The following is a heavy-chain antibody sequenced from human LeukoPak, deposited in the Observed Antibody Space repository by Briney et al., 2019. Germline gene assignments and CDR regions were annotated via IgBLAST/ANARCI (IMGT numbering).Heavy chain of an antibody. Sequence: SETLSLTCTVSGGSISSYYWSWIRQPPGKRLEWIGYIYYSGSTNYNPSLKSRVTISVDTSKNQVSLKLNSVTAADTALYYCARDPSYFSGWFDPWGQGILVTVSA. D-gene: IGHD2/OR15-2a*01. V-gene: IGHV4-59*01. CDR1: GGSISSYY. J-gene: IGHJ5*02. CDR2: IYYSGST. CDR3: ARDPSYFSGWFDP.